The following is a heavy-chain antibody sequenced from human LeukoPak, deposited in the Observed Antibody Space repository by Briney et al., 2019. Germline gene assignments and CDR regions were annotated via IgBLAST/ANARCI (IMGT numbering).Heavy chain of an antibody. V-gene: IGHV1-2*02. CDR2: INPNSGGT. Sequence: ASVKVSCKASGYTFTGYYMHWVRQAPGQGLEWMGWINPNSGGTNYAQKFQGRVTMTRDTSISTAYMELSRLRSDDTAVYYCARETRESTMIVVVITFGYWGQGTLVTVSS. CDR1: GYTFTGYY. J-gene: IGHJ4*02. CDR3: ARETRESTMIVVVITFGY. D-gene: IGHD3-22*01.